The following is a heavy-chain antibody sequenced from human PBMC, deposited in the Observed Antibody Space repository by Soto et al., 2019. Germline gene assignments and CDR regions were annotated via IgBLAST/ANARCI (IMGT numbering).Heavy chain of an antibody. J-gene: IGHJ3*02. CDR3: ARTRSIYYDRARSWRDAFDI. D-gene: IGHD3-22*01. V-gene: IGHV4-30-2*01. Sequence: QLQLQESGSGLVKPSQTLSLTCAVSGGSISSGGYSWSWIRQPPGKGLEWIGYIYHSGSTYYNPSLKSRVTRSVDRSKNQFSLKLSSVTAADTAVYYCARTRSIYYDRARSWRDAFDIWGQGTMVTVSS. CDR2: IYHSGST. CDR1: GGSISSGGYS.